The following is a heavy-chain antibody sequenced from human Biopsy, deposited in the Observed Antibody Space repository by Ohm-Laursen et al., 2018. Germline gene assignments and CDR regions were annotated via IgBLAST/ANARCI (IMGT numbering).Heavy chain of an antibody. CDR2: INTYSGNT. D-gene: IGHD4-17*01. Sequence: SSVKVSCKASGYTFTSYDISWVRQAPGQGLEWMGWINTYSGNTNYGKKFHDRVIMTSGTSTSTAYLEHRSLRSDDTAVYYCARDYYPYVDYLKDVPLCDSWGQGTLVTVSS. J-gene: IGHJ4*02. CDR3: ARDYYPYVDYLKDVPLCDS. V-gene: IGHV1-18*01. CDR1: GYTFTSYD.